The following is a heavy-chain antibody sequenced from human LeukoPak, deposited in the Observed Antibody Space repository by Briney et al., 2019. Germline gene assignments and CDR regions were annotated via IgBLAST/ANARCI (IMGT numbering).Heavy chain of an antibody. V-gene: IGHV4-34*01. Sequence: TSETLSLTCAVYGGSFSGYYWSWIRQPPGKGLEWIGEINHSGSTNYNPSLKSRVTISVDTSKNQFSLKLSSVTAADTAVYYCARLIFPFVLWLSRGAFDIWGQGTMVTVSS. CDR3: ARLIFPFVLWLSRGAFDI. J-gene: IGHJ3*02. D-gene: IGHD3-10*01. CDR1: GGSFSGYY. CDR2: INHSGST.